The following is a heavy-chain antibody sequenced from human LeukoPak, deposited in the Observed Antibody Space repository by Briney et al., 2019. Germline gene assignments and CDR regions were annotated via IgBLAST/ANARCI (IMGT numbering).Heavy chain of an antibody. V-gene: IGHV3-23*01. J-gene: IGHJ4*02. CDR2: ISGSGGST. CDR3: ASSPSRYNWNGPQGY. CDR1: GFTFSSYT. D-gene: IGHD1-20*01. Sequence: GGSLRLSCAASGFTFSSYTMSWVRQAPGKGLEWVSAISGSGGSTYYADSVKGRFTISRDNSKNTLYLQMNSLRAEDTAVYYCASSPSRYNWNGPQGYWGQGTLVTVSS.